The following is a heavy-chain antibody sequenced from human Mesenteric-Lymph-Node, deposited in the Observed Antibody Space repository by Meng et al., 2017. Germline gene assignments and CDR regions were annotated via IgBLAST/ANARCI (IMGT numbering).Heavy chain of an antibody. CDR2: IYWDDDR. V-gene: IGHV2-5*02. J-gene: IGHJ4*02. D-gene: IGHD4-17*01. CDR3: AHRAMGDYGGHYFDY. Sequence: QIPFRESVPTLVKPPQTLTLTFTFSGFSLDTCGVGLGWIRPPPGNALEWLTLIYWDDDRRSRPSLEERLTITKYSSKNQVVLTMTNMDPMDTATYYCAHRAMGDYGGHYFDYWGQGTLVTVSS. CDR1: GFSLDTCGVG.